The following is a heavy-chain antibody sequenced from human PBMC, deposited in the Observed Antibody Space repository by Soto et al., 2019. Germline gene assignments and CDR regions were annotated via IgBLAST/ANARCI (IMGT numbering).Heavy chain of an antibody. CDR3: ARETRFYDSSGSLSPNPVDY. CDR2: IIPTLDTA. CDR1: GGTFSNYA. Sequence: QVQLVQSGAEVKKPGSSVKVSCKVSGGTFSNYAITWVRQAPGQGLEWMGGIIPTLDTANYAQKFQGRVTITADESPETAYMVLSSLRSEDTAIYYCARETRFYDSSGSLSPNPVDYWGQGTLITVSS. D-gene: IGHD3-22*01. J-gene: IGHJ4*02. V-gene: IGHV1-69*01.